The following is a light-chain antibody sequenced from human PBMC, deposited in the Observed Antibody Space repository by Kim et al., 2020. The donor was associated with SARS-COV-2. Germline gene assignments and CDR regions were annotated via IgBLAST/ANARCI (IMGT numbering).Light chain of an antibody. CDR1: SGSFATNY. CDR3: QSYDGSNWV. V-gene: IGLV6-57*01. J-gene: IGLJ3*02. CDR2: EDN. Sequence: GKTVVISCTRTSGSFATNYVQWYQQRPGTPPTAVIFEDNQRSSGVPDRYSGSIDSSSRSAYLTISGLKTEDEADYYCQSYDGSNWVFGGGTQLTVL.